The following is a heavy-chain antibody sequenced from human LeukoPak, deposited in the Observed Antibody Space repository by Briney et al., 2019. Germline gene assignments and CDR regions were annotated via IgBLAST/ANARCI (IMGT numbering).Heavy chain of an antibody. CDR3: ARDRGGPIVGATTWIAFDI. D-gene: IGHD1-26*01. V-gene: IGHV3-48*03. CDR2: ISSSGSTI. J-gene: IGHJ3*02. CDR1: GFTFSSYE. Sequence: PGGSLRLSCAASGFTFSSYEMNWVRQAPGKGLEWVSYISSSGSTIYYVDSVKGRFTISRDNAKNSLYLQMNSLRAEDTAVYYCARDRGGPIVGATTWIAFDIWGQGTMVTVSS.